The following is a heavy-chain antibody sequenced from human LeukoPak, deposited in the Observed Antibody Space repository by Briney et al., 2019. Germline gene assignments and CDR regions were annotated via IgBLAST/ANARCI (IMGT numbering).Heavy chain of an antibody. CDR1: GFTFSSYS. D-gene: IGHD4-23*01. Sequence: GGSLRLSCAASGFTFSSYSMNWVRQAPGKGLEWVSSISSSSSYIYYADSVKGRFTISRDNAKNSLYLQMNSLRAEDTAVYYCARENYGGNYHDAFDIWGQGPMVTVSS. CDR3: ARENYGGNYHDAFDI. CDR2: ISSSSSYI. J-gene: IGHJ3*02. V-gene: IGHV3-21*01.